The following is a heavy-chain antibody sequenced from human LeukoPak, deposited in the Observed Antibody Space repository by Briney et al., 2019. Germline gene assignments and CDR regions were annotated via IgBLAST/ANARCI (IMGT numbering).Heavy chain of an antibody. CDR1: GYSFTSYW. J-gene: IGHJ3*02. Sequence: GESLKISCKGSGYSFTSYWIGWVRQMPGKGLEWMGIIYPGDSDTRYSPSFQGQVTISADKSISTAYLQWSSLKASDTAMYYCARHRRGGHHKNDAFDIWGQGTMVTVSS. CDR3: ARHRRGGHHKNDAFDI. V-gene: IGHV5-51*01. D-gene: IGHD2-15*01. CDR2: IYPGDSDT.